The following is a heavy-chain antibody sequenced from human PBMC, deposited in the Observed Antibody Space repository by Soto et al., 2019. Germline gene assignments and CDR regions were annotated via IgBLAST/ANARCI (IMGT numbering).Heavy chain of an antibody. CDR3: ARDTSPYTSGWYGIDF. J-gene: IGHJ4*01. Sequence: XGCLRLSCAASGFMFSAYSMLWVRQAPGKGLEWVAAISYDGTNKYYADSIKGRFTISRDNSANTLFLQVNSLRREDTAMYYRARDTSPYTSGWYGIDFWGHRTLVTVSS. D-gene: IGHD6-19*01. V-gene: IGHV3-30*04. CDR1: GFMFSAYS. CDR2: ISYDGTNK.